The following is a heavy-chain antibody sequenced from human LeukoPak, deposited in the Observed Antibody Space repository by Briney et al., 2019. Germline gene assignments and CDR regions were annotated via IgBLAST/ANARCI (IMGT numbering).Heavy chain of an antibody. V-gene: IGHV4-39*01. D-gene: IGHD3-10*01. J-gene: IGHJ4*02. CDR1: SGSIGSYY. Sequence: SETLSLTCTVSSGSIGSYYWGWIRQPPGKGLEWIGSIYYSGSTYYNPSLKSRVTISVDTSKNQFSLKLSSVTAADTAVYYCARAIGSGSYYTVWRVRFDYWGQGTLVTVSS. CDR2: IYYSGST. CDR3: ARAIGSGSYYTVWRVRFDY.